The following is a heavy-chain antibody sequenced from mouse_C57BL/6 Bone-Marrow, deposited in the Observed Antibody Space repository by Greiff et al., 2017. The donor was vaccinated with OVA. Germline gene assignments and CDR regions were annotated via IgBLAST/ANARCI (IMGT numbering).Heavy chain of an antibody. V-gene: IGHV1-15*01. D-gene: IGHD1-1*01. CDR3: TRPNYYGSSYDY. CDR1: GYTFTDYE. Sequence: VQLQQSGAELVRPGASVTLSCKASGYTFTDYEMHWVKQTPVHGLDWIGAIDPETGGTAYNQKFKGKAILTADKSSSTAYMELRSLTSEDSAVYYCTRPNYYGSSYDYWGQGTTLTVSS. CDR2: IDPETGGT. J-gene: IGHJ2*01.